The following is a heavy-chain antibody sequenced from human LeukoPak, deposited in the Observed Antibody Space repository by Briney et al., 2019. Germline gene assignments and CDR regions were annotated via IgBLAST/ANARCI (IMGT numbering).Heavy chain of an antibody. V-gene: IGHV4-4*07. CDR2: IYTSGST. CDR3: ARQSFAPFQVGPETPIES. J-gene: IGHJ4*02. CDR1: GGSISSYY. D-gene: IGHD1-26*01. Sequence: SETLSLTCTVSGGSISSYYWSWIRQPAGEGLEWIGRIYTSGSTNYNPSLKSRVTMSVDTSKNQFSLKLTSVTAADTAVYYCARQSFAPFQVGPETPIESWGQGTLVTVSS.